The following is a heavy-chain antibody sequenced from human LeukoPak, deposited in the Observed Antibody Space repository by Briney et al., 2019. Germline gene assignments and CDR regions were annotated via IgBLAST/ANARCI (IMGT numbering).Heavy chain of an antibody. V-gene: IGHV3-21*01. D-gene: IGHD2-8*01. CDR2: ISSSSSYI. CDR3: AREGCTNGVCYYFDY. Sequence: GGSLRLSCAASGFTFSSYSMNWVRQAPGKGLEWVSSISSSSSYIYYADSVKGRFTISRDNAKNSLYLQMNSLRAEGTAVYYCAREGCTNGVCYYFDYWGQGTLVTVSS. CDR1: GFTFSSYS. J-gene: IGHJ4*02.